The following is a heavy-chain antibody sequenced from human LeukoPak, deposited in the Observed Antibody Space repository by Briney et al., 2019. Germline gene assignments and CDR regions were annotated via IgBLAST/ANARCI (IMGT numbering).Heavy chain of an antibody. J-gene: IGHJ4*02. CDR1: GGSFSGYY. Sequence: SETLSLICAVYGGSFSGYYWSWIRQPPGKGLEWIGEINHSGSTNYNPSLKSRVTISVDTSKNQFSLKLSSVTAADTAVYYCARGTRMVRGVIITTAQPFDYWGQGTLVTVSS. D-gene: IGHD3-10*01. CDR3: ARGTRMVRGVIITTAQPFDY. CDR2: INHSGST. V-gene: IGHV4-34*01.